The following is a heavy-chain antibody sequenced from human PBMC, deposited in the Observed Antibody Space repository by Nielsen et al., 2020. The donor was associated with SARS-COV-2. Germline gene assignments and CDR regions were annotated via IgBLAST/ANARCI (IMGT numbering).Heavy chain of an antibody. CDR2: ISAYNGNT. CDR3: ASQPTYYYGSGSAYYYYYGMDV. J-gene: IGHJ6*02. D-gene: IGHD3-10*01. Sequence: WVRQAPGQGLEWMGWISAYNGNTNYAQKLQGRVTMTTDTSTSTAYMELRSLRSEDTAVYYCASQPTYYYGSGSAYYYYYGMDVWGQGTTVTVSS. V-gene: IGHV1-18*01.